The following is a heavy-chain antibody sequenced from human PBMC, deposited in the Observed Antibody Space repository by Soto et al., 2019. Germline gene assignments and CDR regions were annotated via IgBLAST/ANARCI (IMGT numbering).Heavy chain of an antibody. V-gene: IGHV3-15*01. J-gene: IGHJ3*02. Sequence: GGSLRLSCAASGFTFSNAWMSWVRQAPGKGPEWVGRIKSKTDGGTTDYAAPVKGRFTISRDDSKNTLYLQMNSLKTEDTAVYYCTTDPGVVISHDAFDIWGQGTMVTVSS. CDR2: IKSKTDGGTT. CDR1: GFTFSNAW. CDR3: TTDPGVVISHDAFDI. D-gene: IGHD3-3*01.